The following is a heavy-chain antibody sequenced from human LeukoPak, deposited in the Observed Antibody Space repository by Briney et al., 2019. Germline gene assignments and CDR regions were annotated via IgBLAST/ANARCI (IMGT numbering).Heavy chain of an antibody. CDR2: IYYSGST. CDR1: GASLTSYY. Sequence: SETLSLTCSVSGASLTSYYWSWIRQPPGKGLEWIGYIYYSGSTNYNPSLKSRVTISVDTSKNQFSLKLSSVTAADTAVYYCARRSGSGSYYNYFHYWGQGTLVTVSS. V-gene: IGHV4-59*01. J-gene: IGHJ4*02. D-gene: IGHD3-10*01. CDR3: ARRSGSGSYYNYFHY.